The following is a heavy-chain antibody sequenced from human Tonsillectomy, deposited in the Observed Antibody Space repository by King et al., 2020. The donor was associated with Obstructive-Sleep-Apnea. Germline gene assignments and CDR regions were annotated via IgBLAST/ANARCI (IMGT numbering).Heavy chain of an antibody. Sequence: VQLVESGGGLVQPGRSLRLSCAASGFTFDDYAMHWVRQAPGKGLEWVSGISWNSGSIGYADSVKGRFTISRDNAKNSLYLQMNSLRAEDTALYYCANDWGRSGYCSSTSCPNYYGMDVWGQGTTVTVSS. CDR1: GFTFDDYA. D-gene: IGHD2-2*01. CDR3: ANDWGRSGYCSSTSCPNYYGMDV. J-gene: IGHJ6*02. CDR2: ISWNSGSI. V-gene: IGHV3-9*01.